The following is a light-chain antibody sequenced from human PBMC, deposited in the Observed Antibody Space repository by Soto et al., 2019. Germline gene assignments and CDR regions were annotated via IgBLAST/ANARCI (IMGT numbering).Light chain of an antibody. V-gene: IGKV3-15*01. J-gene: IGKJ4*01. Sequence: EIVMTQSPATLSVSPGERATLSCRASQSVSSNLAWYQQTPGQAPRLLIYGASTRDTGIPARFSGSGSGTEFTLTISSLQSEDFAVYYCQQYNNGLTFGGGTKVEIK. CDR3: QQYNNGLT. CDR1: QSVSSN. CDR2: GAS.